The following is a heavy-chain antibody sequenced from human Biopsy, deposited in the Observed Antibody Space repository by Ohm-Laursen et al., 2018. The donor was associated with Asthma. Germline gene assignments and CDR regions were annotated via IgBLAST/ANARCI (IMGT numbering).Heavy chain of an antibody. V-gene: IGHV3-53*01. CDR3: ARGDSSNWSHYYFDY. CDR2: IYSGGTP. J-gene: IGHJ4*02. D-gene: IGHD3-22*01. Sequence: SLRLPCAASGFAVSRDHMFWVRQAPGKGLEWVSVIYSGGTPHTADSVRGRFTISRDYSKNTLYLQMHSLRAEDTAVYYCARGDSSNWSHYYFDYWGQGTLVTVSS. CDR1: GFAVSRDH.